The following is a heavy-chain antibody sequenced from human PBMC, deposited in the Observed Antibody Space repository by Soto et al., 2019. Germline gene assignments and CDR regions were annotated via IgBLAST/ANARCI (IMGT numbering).Heavy chain of an antibody. CDR2: IYYTGSA. V-gene: IGHV4-30-4*01. Sequence: VQLQESGPGLVKPSQTLSLTCTVSSGSISSADYYWSWIRQPPGKGLEWIGYIYYTGSAYYNPSLKGTVTLAVDTSKNQFSLKVTSVTAADTAVYYCASGGSSNGFHPWGQGTLVTVSS. J-gene: IGHJ5*02. CDR3: ASGGSSNGFHP. CDR1: SGSISSADYY. D-gene: IGHD1-26*01.